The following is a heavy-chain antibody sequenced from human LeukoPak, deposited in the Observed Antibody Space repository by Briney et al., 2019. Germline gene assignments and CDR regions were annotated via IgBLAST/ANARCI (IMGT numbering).Heavy chain of an antibody. Sequence: PSETLSLTCTVSGGSISSYYWSWIRQPPGKGLEWIGYIYHSGSTYYNPSLKSRVTISVDRSKNQFSLKLSSVTAADTAVYYCARDRLAARLGGHWFDPWGQGTLVTVSS. CDR2: IYHSGST. CDR1: GGSISSYY. CDR3: ARDRLAARLGGHWFDP. D-gene: IGHD6-6*01. V-gene: IGHV4-59*12. J-gene: IGHJ5*02.